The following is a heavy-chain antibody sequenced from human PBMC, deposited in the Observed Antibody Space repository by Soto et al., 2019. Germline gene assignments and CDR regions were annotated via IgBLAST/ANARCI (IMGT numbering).Heavy chain of an antibody. CDR3: AKEGGLSGSYYISSSYYFDY. Sequence: QVQLVESGGGVVQPGRSLRLSCAASGFTFSSYGMHWVRQAPGKGLEWVAIISYDGSNTYYADSVKGRFTISRDNSKNTLYLQRNSLRAEDTSVYYCAKEGGLSGSYYISSSYYFDYWGQGTLVTVSS. D-gene: IGHD1-26*01. CDR2: ISYDGSNT. J-gene: IGHJ4*02. CDR1: GFTFSSYG. V-gene: IGHV3-30*18.